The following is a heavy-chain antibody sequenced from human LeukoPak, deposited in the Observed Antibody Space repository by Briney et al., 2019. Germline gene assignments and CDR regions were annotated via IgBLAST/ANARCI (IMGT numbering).Heavy chain of an antibody. Sequence: GGSLRLSCAASGFTFSSYAMSWVRQAPGKGLEWVSAISGSGGSTYYADSVKGRFTISRANSKNTLYLQMNRLSAEDTAVYYCAKAGYSGSYPTFDDYWGQGTLVTVSS. V-gene: IGHV3-23*01. CDR2: ISGSGGST. CDR1: GFTFSSYA. D-gene: IGHD1-26*01. J-gene: IGHJ4*02. CDR3: AKAGYSGSYPTFDDY.